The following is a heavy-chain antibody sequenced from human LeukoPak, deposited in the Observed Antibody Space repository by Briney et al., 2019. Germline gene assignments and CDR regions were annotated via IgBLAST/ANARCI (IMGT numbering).Heavy chain of an antibody. Sequence: GGSLRLSCAASGFTFSSYWMHWVRQAPGKGLVWVSRISDGGSTTTYADSVKGRFTISRDNAKNSLYLQMSNLRAEDTAVYFCARGGGLDVWGQGATVTVSS. V-gene: IGHV3-74*01. CDR1: GFTFSSYW. D-gene: IGHD3-16*01. CDR3: ARGGGLDV. CDR2: ISDGGSTT. J-gene: IGHJ6*02.